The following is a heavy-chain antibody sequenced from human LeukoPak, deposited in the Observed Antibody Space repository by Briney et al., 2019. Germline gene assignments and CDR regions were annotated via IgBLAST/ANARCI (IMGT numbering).Heavy chain of an antibody. CDR3: ARGNKCMDV. Sequence: GGSLRLSCAASGFTFSSYSMNWVRQAPGKGLEWVSYISYSSSAIYYADSVKGRFTISRDNAKDSLYLQMNSLRDEDTAIYYCARGNKCMDVWGQGTTVTVSS. CDR2: ISYSSSAI. J-gene: IGHJ6*02. CDR1: GFTFSSYS. V-gene: IGHV3-48*02.